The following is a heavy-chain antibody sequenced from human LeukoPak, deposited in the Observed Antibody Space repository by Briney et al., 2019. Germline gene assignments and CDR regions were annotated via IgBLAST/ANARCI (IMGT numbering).Heavy chain of an antibody. J-gene: IGHJ4*02. CDR3: AKAPAYSSSWYLDY. V-gene: IGHV3-30-3*01. CDR1: GFTFSSYA. CDR2: ISYDGSNK. Sequence: GGSLRLSCAASGFTFSSYAMHWVRQAPGKGLEWVAVISYDGSNKYYADSVKGRFTISRDNSKNTLYLQMNSLRAEDTAVYYCAKAPAYSSSWYLDYWGQGTLVTVSS. D-gene: IGHD6-13*01.